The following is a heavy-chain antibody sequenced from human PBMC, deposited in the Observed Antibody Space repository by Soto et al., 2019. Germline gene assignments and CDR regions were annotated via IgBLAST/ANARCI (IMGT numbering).Heavy chain of an antibody. J-gene: IGHJ6*02. CDR1: GYSFTSYW. V-gene: IGHV5-10-1*01. Sequence: PGESLKISCKGSGYSFTSYWMSWVRQMPGKGLGWVGRIDPSDSYTNYSPSFQGHVTISADKSISTAYLQWSSLKASDTAMYYCARQGYYYYDSSGYYKNYYYYGMDVWGQGTTVTVPS. D-gene: IGHD3-22*01. CDR3: ARQGYYYYDSSGYYKNYYYYGMDV. CDR2: IDPSDSYT.